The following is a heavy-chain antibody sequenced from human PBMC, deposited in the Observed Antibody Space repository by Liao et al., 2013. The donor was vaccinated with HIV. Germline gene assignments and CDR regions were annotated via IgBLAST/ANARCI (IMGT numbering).Heavy chain of an antibody. CDR2: IYYTEST. Sequence: QVQLQESGPGLVKPSETLSLTCSVSIGSISNYYWSWIRQPPGKTLEWIGYIYYTESTSYSPSFKSRVTMSVDTSKNQFSMNLTSLTAADTAVYYCARYLSEGEGDAFDVWGRGTLVTVSS. CDR3: ARYLSEGEGDAFDV. J-gene: IGHJ3*01. V-gene: IGHV4-59*01. D-gene: IGHD3-16*01. CDR1: IGSISNYY.